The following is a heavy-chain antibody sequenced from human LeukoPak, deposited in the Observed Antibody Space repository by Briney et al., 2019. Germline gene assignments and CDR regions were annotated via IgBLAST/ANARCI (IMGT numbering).Heavy chain of an antibody. CDR3: ARRFTYYYDSSGYSLDAFDT. CDR2: IIPIFGTA. J-gene: IGHJ3*02. Sequence: SVKVSCKASGGTFSSYAISWVRQAPGQGLEWMGGIIPIFGTANYAQKFQGRVTITTDESTSTAYVELSSLRSEDTAVYYCARRFTYYYDSSGYSLDAFDTWGQGTMVTVSS. V-gene: IGHV1-69*05. D-gene: IGHD3-22*01. CDR1: GGTFSSYA.